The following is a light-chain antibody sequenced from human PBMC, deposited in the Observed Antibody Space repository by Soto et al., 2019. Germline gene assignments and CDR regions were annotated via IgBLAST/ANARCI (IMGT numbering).Light chain of an antibody. CDR3: CSYEGSTWGYV. CDR2: QVS. CDR1: SSDVGSYNL. Sequence: QSALTQPASVSGSPGQSITISCTGTSSDVGSYNLVSWYQQLPGKAPQLMIYQVSKRPSGVSNRFSGSKSGNTASLTISGLQAEDDADYYCCSYEGSTWGYVFGTGTKLTVL. J-gene: IGLJ1*01. V-gene: IGLV2-23*02.